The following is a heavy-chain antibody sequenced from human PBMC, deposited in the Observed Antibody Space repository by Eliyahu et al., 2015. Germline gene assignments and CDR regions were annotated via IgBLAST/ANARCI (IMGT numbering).Heavy chain of an antibody. CDR3: AKEGGGVVVITPFDY. CDR2: ISGSGGST. D-gene: IGHD3-22*01. Sequence: EVQLLESGGGLVQPGGSLRLXCXASGFPFXRYARSWVRQAPGKGLEGVSAISGSGGSTYYADSVKGRFTISRDNSKNTLYLQMNSLRAEDTAVYYCAKEGGGVVVITPFDYWGQGTLVTVSS. CDR1: GFPFXRYA. J-gene: IGHJ4*02. V-gene: IGHV3-23*01.